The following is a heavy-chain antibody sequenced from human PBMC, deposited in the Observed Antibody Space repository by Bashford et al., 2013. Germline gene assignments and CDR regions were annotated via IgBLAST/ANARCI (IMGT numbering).Heavy chain of an antibody. Sequence: SSETLSLTCAVYGGSFSGYYWSWIRQPPGKGLEWIGEINHSGSTNYNPSLKSRVTISVDTSKNQFSLKLSSVTAADTAVYYCARRRQHYYYYMDVWGKGTTVTVSS. J-gene: IGHJ6*03. D-gene: IGHD6-13*01. CDR2: INHSGST. V-gene: IGHV4-34*01. CDR1: GGSFSGYY. CDR3: ARRRQHYYYYMDV.